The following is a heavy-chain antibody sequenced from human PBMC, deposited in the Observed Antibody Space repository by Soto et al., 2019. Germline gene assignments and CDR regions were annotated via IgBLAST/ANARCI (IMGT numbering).Heavy chain of an antibody. CDR2: INSDGSSI. J-gene: IGHJ6*02. CDR3: ASDVRHGYVLRGMDV. Sequence: EVQLVESGGGLVQPGGSVILSCAASKFTITSYWMHWVRQAPGKGLVWVSRINSDGSSISYADAVKGRFTISRDNATNTLYLPMNSLIVEDTAVYDCASDVRHGYVLRGMDVWGQGTTVTVSS. D-gene: IGHD5-18*01. V-gene: IGHV3-74*01. CDR1: KFTITSYW.